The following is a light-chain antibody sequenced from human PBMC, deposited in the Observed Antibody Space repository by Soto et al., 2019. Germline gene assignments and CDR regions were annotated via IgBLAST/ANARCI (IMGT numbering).Light chain of an antibody. CDR3: QQYNSYSPT. CDR2: AAS. V-gene: IGKV1-9*01. J-gene: IGKJ1*01. Sequence: IHLTHSPSSLSASVLYRVTITCRASQGIDNSLAWYQQKPGKAPKLLIYAASTLQRGVPTRFSGRGSGTEFTLTISSLQPDDSATYYCQQYNSYSPTFGQGTKVDIK. CDR1: QGIDNS.